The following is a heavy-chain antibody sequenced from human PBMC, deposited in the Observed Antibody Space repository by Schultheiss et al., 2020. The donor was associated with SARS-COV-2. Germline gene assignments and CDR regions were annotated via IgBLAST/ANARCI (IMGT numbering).Heavy chain of an antibody. V-gene: IGHV3-23*01. J-gene: IGHJ4*02. Sequence: GGSLRLSCAASGFTFSSYAMNWVRQAPGKGLEWVSTISGGADRTFYADSVKGRFTISRDNSKNTLYLQMNSLRAEDTAVYYCARDRPRYSSGFVDYWGQGTLVTVSS. CDR1: GFTFSSYA. CDR2: ISGGADRT. CDR3: ARDRPRYSSGFVDY. D-gene: IGHD6-19*01.